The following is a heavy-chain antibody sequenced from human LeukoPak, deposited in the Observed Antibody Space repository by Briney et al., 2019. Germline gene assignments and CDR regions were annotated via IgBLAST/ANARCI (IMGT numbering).Heavy chain of an antibody. V-gene: IGHV1-69-2*01. Sequence: GASVKVSCKASGYTFTDYFIHWVQQAPGKGLEWMGRVDPEYGETISAEKFQGRVTITADTSTDTAYMELSSLRSEDTAVYYCATDLVRPPGVWGQGTLVTVSS. CDR1: GYTFTDYF. CDR3: ATDLVRPPGV. D-gene: IGHD3-10*01. J-gene: IGHJ4*02. CDR2: VDPEYGET.